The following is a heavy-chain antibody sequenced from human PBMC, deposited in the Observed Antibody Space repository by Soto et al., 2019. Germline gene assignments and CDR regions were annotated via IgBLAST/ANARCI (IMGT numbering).Heavy chain of an antibody. J-gene: IGHJ6*02. D-gene: IGHD5-18*01. CDR3: ASHGYSYGRALGYYYYGMDV. Sequence: GESLKISCQASGYSFTNYWIAWVRQMPGKGLEWMGIIYPGDSDTRYSPSFQGQVTISADKSVSTAYLQWSSLKASDTAMYYCASHGYSYGRALGYYYYGMDVWGQGTTVIVS. CDR1: GYSFTNYW. V-gene: IGHV5-51*01. CDR2: IYPGDSDT.